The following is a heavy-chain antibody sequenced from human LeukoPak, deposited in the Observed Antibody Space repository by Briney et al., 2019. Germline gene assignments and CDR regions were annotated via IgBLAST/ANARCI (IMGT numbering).Heavy chain of an antibody. CDR2: IYYSGST. CDR1: GGSISSSSYY. V-gene: IGHV4-39*06. J-gene: IGHJ6*04. Sequence: PSETLSLTCTVSGGSISSSSYYWGWIRQPPGEGLEWIGSIYYSGSTYYNPSLKSRVTIAVDTSKNQCALKLSSVTAADTAVYYCARPTYYYGSGRDVWGKGTTVTISS. CDR3: ARPTYYYGSGRDV. D-gene: IGHD3-10*01.